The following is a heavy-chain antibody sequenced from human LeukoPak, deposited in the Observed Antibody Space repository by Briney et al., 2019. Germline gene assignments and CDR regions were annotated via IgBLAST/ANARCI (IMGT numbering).Heavy chain of an antibody. V-gene: IGHV3-43D*04. J-gene: IGHJ6*04. D-gene: IGHD6-13*01. CDR1: GFTFDDYA. Sequence: SLRLSCEASGFTFDDYAMHWVRQAPGKGLEWVSLISWDGDTTYYADSVKGRFTISRDNRKDSLYLQMNSLRAEDTALYYCAKDFSSSWLYYFGMDVWGKGTTVTVSS. CDR2: ISWDGDTT. CDR3: AKDFSSSWLYYFGMDV.